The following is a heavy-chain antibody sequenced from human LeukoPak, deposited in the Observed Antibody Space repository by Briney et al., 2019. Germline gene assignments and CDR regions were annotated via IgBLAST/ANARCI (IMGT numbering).Heavy chain of an antibody. CDR3: AKLLTGRPSGYMDV. CDR1: GFTFSSYA. Sequence: GGSLRLSCAASGFTFSSYAMSWVRQAPGKGLEWVSAISANGGSTSYADSVKGRFNISRDNSKKTVDLQMNNLRAEDTAVYYCAKLLTGRPSGYMDVWGKGTTVSVSS. CDR2: ISANGGST. J-gene: IGHJ6*03. D-gene: IGHD6-6*01. V-gene: IGHV3-23*01.